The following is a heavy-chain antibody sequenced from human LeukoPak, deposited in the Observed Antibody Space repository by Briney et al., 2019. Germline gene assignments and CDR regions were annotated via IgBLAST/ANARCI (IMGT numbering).Heavy chain of an antibody. D-gene: IGHD3-16*01. CDR2: IYYSGTT. CDR3: ARQSASYPWRSWFDP. J-gene: IGHJ5*02. CDR1: GGSISNYY. V-gene: IGHV4-59*01. Sequence: PSETLSLTCTLSGGSISNYYWSWIRQPPGKGLEWFGYIYYSGTTNYNPSLKSRVTISVDTSRKQFSLKLSSVTAADTAVYYCARQSASYPWRSWFDPWGHGTLVTVSS.